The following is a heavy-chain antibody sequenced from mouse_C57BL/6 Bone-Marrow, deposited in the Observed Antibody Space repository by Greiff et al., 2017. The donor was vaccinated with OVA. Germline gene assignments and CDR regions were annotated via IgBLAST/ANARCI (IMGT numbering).Heavy chain of an antibody. CDR2: INPYNGGT. Sequence: VQLQQSGPVLVKPGASVKMSCKASGYTFTDYYMNWVKQSHGKSLEWIGVINPYNGGTSYNQKFKGKATLTADKSSSTAYMELNSLTSEDSAVYYCARERVLRSNWYFDVWGTGTTGTVSS. CDR3: ARERVLRSNWYFDV. CDR1: GYTFTDYY. J-gene: IGHJ1*03. V-gene: IGHV1-19*01. D-gene: IGHD1-1*01.